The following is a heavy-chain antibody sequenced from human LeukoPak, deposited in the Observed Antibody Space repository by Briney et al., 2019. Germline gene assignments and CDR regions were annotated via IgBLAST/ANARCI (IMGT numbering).Heavy chain of an antibody. D-gene: IGHD5-24*01. V-gene: IGHV3-21*01. CDR2: VSNSGDYI. CDR3: AREMRVGYNFDAFDI. J-gene: IGHJ3*02. CDR1: GFSFSSYR. Sequence: GGSLRLSCAASGFSFSSYRMNWVRQAPGKGLEWVSSVSNSGDYIHYADSVKGRFTISRDNSKNSLYLQMNSLRAEDTAVYYCAREMRVGYNFDAFDIWGQGTMVTVSS.